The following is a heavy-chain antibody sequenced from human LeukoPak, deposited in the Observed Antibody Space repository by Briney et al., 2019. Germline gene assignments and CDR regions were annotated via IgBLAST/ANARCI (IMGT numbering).Heavy chain of an antibody. J-gene: IGHJ6*03. CDR1: GYTFTGYY. Sequence: GASVKVSCKASGYTFTGYYMHWVRQAPGQGLEWMGWINPNSGGTNYAQKFQGRVTMTRDTSISTAYMELSRLRSDDTAVYYCARQNIFTGYYFAYYYYYMDVWGKGTTVTVSS. CDR2: INPNSGGT. V-gene: IGHV1-2*02. D-gene: IGHD3-9*01. CDR3: ARQNIFTGYYFAYYYYYMDV.